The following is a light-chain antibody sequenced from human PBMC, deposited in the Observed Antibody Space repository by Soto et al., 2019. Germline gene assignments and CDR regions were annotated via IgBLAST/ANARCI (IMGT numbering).Light chain of an antibody. CDR2: GNS. V-gene: IGLV1-40*01. CDR3: QSYDSSLSAPVV. J-gene: IGLJ2*01. CDR1: SSNIGAGYD. Sequence: QSVLTQPPSVSGAPGQRVTISCTGSSSNIGAGYDVHWYHQLPGTAPKLLIYGNSNRPSGVPDRFSGSKSGTSASLAITGLQAEDEADYYCQSYDSSLSAPVVFGGGTKVTVL.